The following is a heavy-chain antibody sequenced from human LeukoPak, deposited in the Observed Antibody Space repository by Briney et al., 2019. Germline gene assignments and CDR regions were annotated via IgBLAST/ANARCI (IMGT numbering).Heavy chain of an antibody. J-gene: IGHJ4*02. CDR3: ARQDGFWSGYQF. CDR2: MYYSGST. Sequence: SETLSLTCTVSGGSISSYYWSWIRQPPGKGLEWIGYMYYSGSTNYNPSLKSRVTISVDTSKNQFSLKLSSVTAADTAVYYCARQDGFWSGYQFWGQGTLVTVSS. V-gene: IGHV4-59*08. D-gene: IGHD3-3*01. CDR1: GGSISSYY.